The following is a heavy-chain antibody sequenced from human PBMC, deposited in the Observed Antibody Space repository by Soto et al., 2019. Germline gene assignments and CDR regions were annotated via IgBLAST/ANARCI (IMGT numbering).Heavy chain of an antibody. CDR2: INPYNGNT. CDR1: GYTFTSYG. J-gene: IGHJ6*02. V-gene: IGHV1-8*02. D-gene: IGHD2-15*01. CDR3: ARGVVAAIYYYYGMDV. Sequence: ASVKVSCKASGYTFTSYGISWVRQAPGQGLEWMGWINPYNGNTSYAQKFQGRVTMTRNTSISTAYMELSSLRSEDTAVYYCARGVVAAIYYYYGMDVWGQGTTVTVSS.